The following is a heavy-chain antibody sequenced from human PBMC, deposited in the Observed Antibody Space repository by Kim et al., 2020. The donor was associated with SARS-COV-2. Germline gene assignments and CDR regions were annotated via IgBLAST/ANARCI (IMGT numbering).Heavy chain of an antibody. D-gene: IGHD3-10*01. CDR1: GGSISSSNW. Sequence: SETLSLTCAVSGGSISSSNWWSWVRQPPGKGLEWIGEIYHSGSTNYNPSLKSRVTISVDKSKNQFSLKLSSVTAADTAVYYCARLQVTMVRGEAIDYWGQGILVTVSS. CDR2: IYHSGST. J-gene: IGHJ4*02. V-gene: IGHV4-4*02. CDR3: ARLQVTMVRGEAIDY.